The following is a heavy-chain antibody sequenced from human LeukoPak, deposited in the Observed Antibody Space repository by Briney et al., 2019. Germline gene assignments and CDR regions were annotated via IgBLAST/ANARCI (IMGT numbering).Heavy chain of an antibody. CDR2: IYHSGST. CDR3: ARSYDILTGFDY. Sequence: SQTLSLTCAVSGGSISSGGYSWSWIRQPPGEGLEWIGYIYHSGSTYYNPSLKSRVTISVDRSKNQFSLKLSSVTAADTAVYYCARSYDILTGFDYWGQGTLVTVSS. J-gene: IGHJ4*02. D-gene: IGHD3-9*01. V-gene: IGHV4-30-2*01. CDR1: GGSISSGGYS.